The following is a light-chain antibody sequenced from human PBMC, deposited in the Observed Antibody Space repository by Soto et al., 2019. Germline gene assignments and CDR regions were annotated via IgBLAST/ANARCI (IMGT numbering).Light chain of an antibody. CDR1: QSVDNRY. Sequence: ESVLTQSPGTLSLSPGERVTLSCRASQSVDNRYFAWYQQKPGQAPRLLIYGISNRATGIPDRFSGSGSGTDFTLTISRVEPEDFVVYYCQQYSTLPHTFGQGTKLEVK. J-gene: IGKJ2*01. V-gene: IGKV3-20*01. CDR2: GIS. CDR3: QQYSTLPHT.